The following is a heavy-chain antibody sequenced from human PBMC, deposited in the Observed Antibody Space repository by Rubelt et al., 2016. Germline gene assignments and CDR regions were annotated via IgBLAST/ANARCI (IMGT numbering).Heavy chain of an antibody. D-gene: IGHD1-26*01. V-gene: IGHV4-38-2*02. CDR3: ARDQSGSYGVDY. Sequence: QVQLQESGPGLVKPSETLSLSCTVSGYSISSGYYWGWIRQSPGKGLEWIGSMYHSGTTYCNPSLKSRVFISVDTSKNQFSLQLSSGTAADTAVYYCARDQSGSYGVDYWGQGTLVTVSS. CDR2: MYHSGTT. CDR1: GYSISSGYY. J-gene: IGHJ4*02.